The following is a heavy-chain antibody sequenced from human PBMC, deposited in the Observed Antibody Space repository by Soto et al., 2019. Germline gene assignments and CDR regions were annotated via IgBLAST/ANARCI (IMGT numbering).Heavy chain of an antibody. J-gene: IGHJ4*02. Sequence: EVQLLESGGGLVQPGGSLRLSCVASGFTFSRYAMSWVRQAPGKGLEWVSAITGSGDTTYFADSVKGRFTISRDNSRNTLYLQMNSPRAEDTAVYYCAKEAVVATPASLYYFDYWGQGTLVTVSS. CDR1: GFTFSRYA. CDR3: AKEAVVATPASLYYFDY. V-gene: IGHV3-23*01. CDR2: ITGSGDTT. D-gene: IGHD5-12*01.